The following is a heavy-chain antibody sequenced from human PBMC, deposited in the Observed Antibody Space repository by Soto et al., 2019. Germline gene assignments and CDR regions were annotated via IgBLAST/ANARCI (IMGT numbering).Heavy chain of an antibody. CDR3: ARKHIVVVPAASRAAAGTFDY. CDR2: IYYSGST. Sequence: QVQLQESGPGLVKPSQTLSLTCTVSGGSISSGDYYWSWIRQPPGKGLEWIGYIYYSGSTYYNPSLKGRVTISVDTSKNQFSLKLSSVTAADPAVYYCARKHIVVVPAASRAAAGTFDYWGQGTLVTVSS. CDR1: GGSISSGDYY. V-gene: IGHV4-30-4*01. J-gene: IGHJ4*02. D-gene: IGHD2-2*01.